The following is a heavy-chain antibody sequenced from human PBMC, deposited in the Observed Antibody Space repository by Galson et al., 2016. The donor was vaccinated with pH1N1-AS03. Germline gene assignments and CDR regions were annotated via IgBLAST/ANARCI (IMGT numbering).Heavy chain of an antibody. V-gene: IGHV1-2*02. Sequence: SVKVSCKASGYNFAAYYMHWVRQAPGQGLEWMGYINPNSVDFMYSEKFEGQVTMSVDPSISTAYLELSWLTTDDTAIYYCATYGYSVPFDAWGQGTLVTVSS. CDR2: INPNSVDF. CDR1: GYNFAAYY. D-gene: IGHD4-11*01. J-gene: IGHJ5*02. CDR3: ATYGYSVPFDA.